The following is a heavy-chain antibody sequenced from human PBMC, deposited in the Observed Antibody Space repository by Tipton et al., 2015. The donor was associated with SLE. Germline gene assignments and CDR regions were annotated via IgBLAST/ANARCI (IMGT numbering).Heavy chain of an antibody. D-gene: IGHD1-7*01. CDR3: ARAWTGTDDYYHYMDV. V-gene: IGHV4-39*07. Sequence: TLSLTCTVSGGSISSSSYYWGWIRQPPGKGLEWIGEINQSGSTNYNPSLKSRVTISVDASKNQFSLKVSSVTAADTAVYYCARAWTGTDDYYHYMDVWGKGTTVTVSS. J-gene: IGHJ6*03. CDR2: INQSGST. CDR1: GGSISSSSYY.